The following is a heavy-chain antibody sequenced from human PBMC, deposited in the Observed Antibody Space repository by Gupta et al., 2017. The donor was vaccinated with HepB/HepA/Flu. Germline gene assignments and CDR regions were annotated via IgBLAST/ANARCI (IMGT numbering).Heavy chain of an antibody. CDR3: ARADRSITGTTGWFDP. D-gene: IGHD1-20*01. Sequence: EVQLVESGGGLVKPGGSLRLSCAASGFTFSSYSMNWVRQAPGKGLEWVSSISSSSSYIYYADSVKGRFTISRDNAKNSLYLQMNSLRAEDTAVYYCARADRSITGTTGWFDPWGQGTLVTVSS. CDR1: GFTFSSYS. V-gene: IGHV3-21*01. CDR2: ISSSSSYI. J-gene: IGHJ5*02.